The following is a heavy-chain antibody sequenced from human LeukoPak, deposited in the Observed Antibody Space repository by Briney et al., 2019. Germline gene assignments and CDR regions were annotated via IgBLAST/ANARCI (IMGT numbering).Heavy chain of an antibody. V-gene: IGHV3-9*01. CDR2: ISWNSGSI. CDR1: GFTFDDYA. Sequence: GGSLRLSCAASGFTFDDYAMHWVRPAPGKGLEWVSGISWNSGSIGYADSVKGRFTISRDNAKNSLYLQMNSLRAEDTALYYCAKDMGYCSSTSCYRRVSYYYYGMDVWGQGTTVTVSS. CDR3: AKDMGYCSSTSCYRRVSYYYYGMDV. J-gene: IGHJ6*02. D-gene: IGHD2-2*02.